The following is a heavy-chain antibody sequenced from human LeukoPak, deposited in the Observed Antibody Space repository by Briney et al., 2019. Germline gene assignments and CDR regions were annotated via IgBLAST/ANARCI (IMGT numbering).Heavy chain of an antibody. CDR1: GFTFSNYA. CDR3: ARVFQSSMDV. J-gene: IGHJ6*03. CDR2: IGSSGGDT. Sequence: GGSLRLSCAASGFTFSNYAMRWVRQAPGKGLDWVSAIGSSGGDTFCADSVKGRFTISRDNSMNTLSLQMNSLRAEDTAVYYCARVFQSSMDVWGKGTTVTVSS. V-gene: IGHV3-23*01.